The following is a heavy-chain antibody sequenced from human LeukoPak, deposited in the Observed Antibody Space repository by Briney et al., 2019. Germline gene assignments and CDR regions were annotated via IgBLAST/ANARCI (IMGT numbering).Heavy chain of an antibody. CDR2: ISSSGSTI. V-gene: IGHV3-48*03. D-gene: IGHD3-3*01. CDR3: ARGPYYDFWSGRVYYFDY. J-gene: IGHJ4*02. CDR1: GFTFSGSA. Sequence: GGSLRLSCAASGFTFSGSAMHWVRQAPGKGLEWVSYISSSGSTIYYADSVKGRFTISRDNAKNSLYLQMNSLRAEDTAVYYCARGPYYDFWSGRVYYFDYWGQGTLVTVSS.